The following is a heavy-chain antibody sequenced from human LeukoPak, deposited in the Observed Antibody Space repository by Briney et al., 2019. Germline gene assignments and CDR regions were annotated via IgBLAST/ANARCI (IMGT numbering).Heavy chain of an antibody. CDR2: TNPNSGNT. V-gene: IGHV1-8*01. CDR3: ARGASPRRHSGSWYGF. J-gene: IGHJ4*02. CDR1: GYTFTSYD. D-gene: IGHD6-13*01. Sequence: ASVKVSCKASGYTFTSYDINWVRQATGQGLEWMGWTNPNSGNTGYAQKFQGRVTMTRNTSISTAYMELSSLRSEDTAVYYCARGASPRRHSGSWYGFWGQGTLVTVSS.